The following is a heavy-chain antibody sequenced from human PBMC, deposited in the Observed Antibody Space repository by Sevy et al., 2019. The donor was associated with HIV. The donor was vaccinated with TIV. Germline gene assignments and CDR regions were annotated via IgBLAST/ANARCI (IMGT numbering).Heavy chain of an antibody. CDR2: IYYSGST. V-gene: IGHV4-39*01. Sequence: SETLSLTCTVSGGSISSSSYYWDWIRQPPGKGLEWIGSIYYSGSTYYNPSLKSRVTISVDTSKNQFSLKLSSVTAADTAVYYCASDRGYASSGYYYGEYFQHWGQGTLVTVSS. CDR3: ASDRGYASSGYYYGEYFQH. CDR1: GGSISSSSYY. D-gene: IGHD3-22*01. J-gene: IGHJ1*01.